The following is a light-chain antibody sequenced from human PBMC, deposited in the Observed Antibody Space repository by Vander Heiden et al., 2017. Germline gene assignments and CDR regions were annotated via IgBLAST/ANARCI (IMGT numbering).Light chain of an antibody. CDR1: QSISSY. Sequence: DIQMTQSPSSLSAFVGDRVTITCRASQSISSYLNWYQQKPGKAPNLLIYAASSLQSGVPSRFSGSGSGTDFTLTISRLRPEDFATYFCQQRDSTPRTFGQRTKVEIK. J-gene: IGKJ1*01. CDR2: AAS. CDR3: QQRDSTPRT. V-gene: IGKV1-39*01.